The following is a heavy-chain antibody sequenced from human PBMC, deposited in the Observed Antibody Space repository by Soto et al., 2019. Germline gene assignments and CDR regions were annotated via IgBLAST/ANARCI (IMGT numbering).Heavy chain of an antibody. D-gene: IGHD3-22*01. J-gene: IGHJ4*02. V-gene: IGHV3-23*01. CDR1: GFTFGSYA. CDR3: AKYWARHSSSPDIFDY. Sequence: GGSLRLSCAASGFTFGSYAMGWVRQAPGKGLEWVSGISGSGATSYYADSVKGRFTISRDNSKNALYLQMNSLRAEDTAVYFCAKYWARHSSSPDIFDYWGRGTLVTVSS. CDR2: ISGSGATS.